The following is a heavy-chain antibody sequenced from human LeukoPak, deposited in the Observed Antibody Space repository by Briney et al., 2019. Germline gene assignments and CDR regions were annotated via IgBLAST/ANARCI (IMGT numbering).Heavy chain of an antibody. CDR2: ISSSSSYI. V-gene: IGHV3-21*01. J-gene: IGHJ6*02. D-gene: IGHD3-10*01. CDR1: GFTFSSYS. CDR3: ARDLWFGESAPICYYGMDV. Sequence: GGSLRLSCAASGFTFSSYSMNWVRQAPGKGLEWVSSISSSSSYIYYADSVKGRFTISRDNAKNSLYLQMNSLRAEDTAVYYCARDLWFGESAPICYYGMDVWGQGTTVTVSS.